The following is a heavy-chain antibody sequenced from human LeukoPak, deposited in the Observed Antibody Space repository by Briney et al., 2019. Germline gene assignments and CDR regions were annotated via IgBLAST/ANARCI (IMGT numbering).Heavy chain of an antibody. CDR3: AKDRGSSSLFQH. CDR2: IRYDGSNK. V-gene: IGHV3-30*02. J-gene: IGHJ1*01. Sequence: GGSLRLSRAASGFIFSSYGMHWVRQAPGKGLEWVAFIRYDGSNKYHADSVKGRFTISRDNSKNTLYLQMNSLRAEDTAVYYCAKDRGSSSLFQHWGQGTLVTVSS. CDR1: GFIFSSYG. D-gene: IGHD2-2*01.